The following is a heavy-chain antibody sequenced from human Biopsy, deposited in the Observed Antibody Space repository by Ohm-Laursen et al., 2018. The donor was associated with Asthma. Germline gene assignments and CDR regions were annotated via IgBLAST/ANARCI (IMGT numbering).Heavy chain of an antibody. CDR2: IYYSGST. J-gene: IGHJ6*02. Sequence: SETLSLTWTVSGGSVSSGSYYWSWIRQPPGKGLEWIGYIYYSGSTNYNPSLKSRVTISVDTSKNQFSLKLSSVTAADTAVYYCARGPNYHGSGRAPIGMDVWGQGTTVTVSS. CDR3: ARGPNYHGSGRAPIGMDV. CDR1: GGSVSSGSYY. V-gene: IGHV4-61*01. D-gene: IGHD3-10*01.